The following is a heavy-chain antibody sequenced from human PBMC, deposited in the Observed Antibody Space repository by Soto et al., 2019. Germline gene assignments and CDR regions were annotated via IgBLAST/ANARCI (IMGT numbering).Heavy chain of an antibody. J-gene: IGHJ6*02. V-gene: IGHV5-10-1*01. CDR3: ARHGYSNYDYYYYYGMDV. D-gene: IGHD4-4*01. CDR1: GYSFTSYW. Sequence: PGESLKISCKGSGYSFTSYWISWVRQMPGKGLEWMGRIDPSDSYTNYSPSFQGHVTISADKSVSTAYLQWSSLKASDTAMYYCARHGYSNYDYYYYYGMDVWRQGTTVTVSS. CDR2: IDPSDSYT.